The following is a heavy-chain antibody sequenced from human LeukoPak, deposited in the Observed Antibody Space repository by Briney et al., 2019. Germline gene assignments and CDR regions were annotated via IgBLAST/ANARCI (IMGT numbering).Heavy chain of an antibody. Sequence: ASVKVSCKASGYTFTGCYIHWVRQAPGQGLEWMGRINPNSGGTNYAQKFQGRVTMTRDTFISTAYMELSRLRSDDTAVYFCARDLGSTRGYWGQGTLVTVSS. CDR1: GYTFTGCY. CDR3: ARDLGSTRGY. V-gene: IGHV1-2*06. CDR2: INPNSGGT. J-gene: IGHJ4*02. D-gene: IGHD2-2*01.